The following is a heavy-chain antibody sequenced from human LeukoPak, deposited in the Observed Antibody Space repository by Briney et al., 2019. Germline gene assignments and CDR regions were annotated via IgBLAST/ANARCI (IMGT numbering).Heavy chain of an antibody. CDR3: ARGYYDTSGYYLAAY. CDR1: GGPISGYY. D-gene: IGHD3-22*01. CDR2: IYYSGST. J-gene: IGHJ4*02. Sequence: SSETLSLTCTVSGGPISGYYWSWIRQPPGKGLEWIGYIYYSGSTNYNPSLKSRVTLSVDTSKNQFSLKLTSVTAADTAVYYCARGYYDTSGYYLAAYWGQGTLVTVSS. V-gene: IGHV4-59*01.